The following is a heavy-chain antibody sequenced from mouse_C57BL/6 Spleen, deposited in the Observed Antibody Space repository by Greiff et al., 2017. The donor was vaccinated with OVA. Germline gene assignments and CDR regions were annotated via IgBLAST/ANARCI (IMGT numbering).Heavy chain of an antibody. CDR3: ARSYGYDDEGFDY. Sequence: EVMLVESGGGLVQPGGSLSLSCAASGFTFTDYYMSWARQPPGKALEWLGFIRNKANGYTTEYSASVKGRFTISRDNSQSILYLQMNALRAEDSATYYCARSYGYDDEGFDYWGQGTTLTVSS. J-gene: IGHJ2*01. V-gene: IGHV7-3*01. D-gene: IGHD2-2*01. CDR1: GFTFTDYY. CDR2: IRNKANGYTT.